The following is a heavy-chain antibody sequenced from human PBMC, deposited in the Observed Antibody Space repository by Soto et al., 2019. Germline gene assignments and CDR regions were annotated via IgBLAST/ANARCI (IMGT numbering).Heavy chain of an antibody. CDR2: IKSKTDGGTT. CDR3: TTDLIADTEDY. V-gene: IGHV3-15*07. J-gene: IGHJ4*02. CDR1: GFTFSNAW. Sequence: EVQLVESGGGLVKPGGSLRLSCAASGFTFSNAWMNWVRQAPGKGLEWVGRIKSKTDGGTTDYAAPVKGRFTISRDDSKNTMDLQMNSLKTEDTAVYYCTTDLIADTEDYWGQGTLVTVSS. D-gene: IGHD6-13*01.